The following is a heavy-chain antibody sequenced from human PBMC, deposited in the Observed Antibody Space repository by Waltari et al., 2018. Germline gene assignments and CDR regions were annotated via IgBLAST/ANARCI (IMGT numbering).Heavy chain of an antibody. Sequence: QVQLQESGPGLVKPSAPLSVTCTVSGGSISSHYWGWIRPPPGKGLEWIGDIYYSGSTNYNPSRQSRVTISVDTSKNQFSLKLSSVTAADTAVYYCAKYSSSSGGNLFDYWGQGTLVTVSS. V-gene: IGHV4-59*11. J-gene: IGHJ4*02. CDR1: GGSISSHY. CDR2: IYYSGST. D-gene: IGHD6-6*01. CDR3: AKYSSSSGGNLFDY.